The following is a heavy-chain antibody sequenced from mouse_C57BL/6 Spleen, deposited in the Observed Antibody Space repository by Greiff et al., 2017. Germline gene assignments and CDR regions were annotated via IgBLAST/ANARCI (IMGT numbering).Heavy chain of an antibody. D-gene: IGHD2-4*01. CDR1: GFSLTSYG. CDR2: IWSGGST. Sequence: QVQLQQSGPGLVQPSQSLSITCTVSGFSLTSYGVHWVRQPPGKGLEWLGVIWSGGSTDYNAAFISRMSISKDNSKSQVFFKMNSLQADDTAIYYCAKSIYYDYAAMDYWGQGTSVTVSS. J-gene: IGHJ4*01. V-gene: IGHV2-4*01. CDR3: AKSIYYDYAAMDY.